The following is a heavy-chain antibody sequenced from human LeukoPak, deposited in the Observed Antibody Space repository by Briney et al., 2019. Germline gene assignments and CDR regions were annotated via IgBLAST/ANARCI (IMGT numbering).Heavy chain of an antibody. Sequence: GGSLRLSCAASGFTFSDYYMSWIRQTPGKGLEWVSYISSTSSYINYADSVKGRFTISRDNAKNSLFLQMNSLRAEDTAVYYCARVSQWLVPYWGQGTLVTVSS. J-gene: IGHJ4*02. CDR1: GFTFSDYY. V-gene: IGHV3-11*05. CDR3: ARVSQWLVPY. D-gene: IGHD6-19*01. CDR2: ISSTSSYI.